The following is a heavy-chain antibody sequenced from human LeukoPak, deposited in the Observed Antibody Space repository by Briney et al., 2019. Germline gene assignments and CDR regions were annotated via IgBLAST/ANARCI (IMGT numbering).Heavy chain of an antibody. D-gene: IGHD5-24*01. Sequence: GGSLRLSCAASGFTFSSYSMNWVRQAPGKGLEWVSSISSSSSYIYYADSVKGRFTISRDNAKNLLYLQMNSLRAEDTAVYYCARDPEGYNDYWGQGTLVTVSS. CDR1: GFTFSSYS. CDR2: ISSSSSYI. CDR3: ARDPEGYNDY. V-gene: IGHV3-21*01. J-gene: IGHJ4*02.